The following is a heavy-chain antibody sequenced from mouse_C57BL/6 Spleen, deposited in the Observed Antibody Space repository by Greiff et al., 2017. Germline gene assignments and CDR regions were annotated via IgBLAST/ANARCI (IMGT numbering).Heavy chain of an antibody. V-gene: IGHV1-54*01. D-gene: IGHD1-1*01. CDR2: INPGSGGT. CDR1: GYAFTNYL. Sequence: QVQLQQSGAELVRPGTSVKVSCKASGYAFTNYLIEWVKQRPGQGLEWIGVINPGSGGTNYNEKFKGKATLTADKSSSTAYMQLSSLTSEDSAVYFCARFYTTVAGGVYYFDYWGQGTTLTVSS. CDR3: ARFYTTVAGGVYYFDY. J-gene: IGHJ2*01.